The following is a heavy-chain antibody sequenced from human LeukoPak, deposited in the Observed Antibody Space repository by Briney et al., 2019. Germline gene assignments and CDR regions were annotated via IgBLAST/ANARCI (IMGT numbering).Heavy chain of an antibody. CDR3: SRYDSDTGDFDP. D-gene: IGHD3-10*01. Sequence: PSETLSLTCTVSGGSISSSSYYWGWIRQPPGTGLEWIGSIYYSGSTYYNPSLKSRVTISVDTSKNQFSLKLSSVTAADTAFYYCSRYDSDTGDFDPWGQGTLVTISS. J-gene: IGHJ5*02. CDR2: IYYSGST. CDR1: GGSISSSSYY. V-gene: IGHV4-39*07.